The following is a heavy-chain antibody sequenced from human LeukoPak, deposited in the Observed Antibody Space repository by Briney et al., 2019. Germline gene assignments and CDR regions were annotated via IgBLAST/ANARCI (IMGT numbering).Heavy chain of an antibody. CDR2: IGSDNKP. V-gene: IGHV3-23*05. CDR1: GFTFSAYA. CDR3: AKVGSSGYYHI. D-gene: IGHD3-22*01. J-gene: IGHJ3*02. Sequence: GGSLRLSCEASGFTFSAYAMTWVRQAPGKGLEWVSSIGSDNKPHYSESVKGRFAISRDNSKNTLYLQMNSLRAEDTAVYYCAKVGSSGYYHIWGQGTMVTVSS.